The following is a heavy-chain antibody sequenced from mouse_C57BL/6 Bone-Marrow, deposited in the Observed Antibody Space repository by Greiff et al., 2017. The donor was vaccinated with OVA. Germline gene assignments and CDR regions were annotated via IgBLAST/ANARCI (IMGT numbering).Heavy chain of an antibody. CDR2: INPNNGGT. CDR3: SVGLYAMDY. V-gene: IGHV1-22*01. Sequence: EVQLQQSGPELVKPGASVKMSCKASGYTFTDYNMHWVKQSHGKSLEWIGYINPNNGGTSYNQKFKGKATLTVNKSSSTAYMELRSLTSDDAPVYYCSVGLYAMDYWGQGTSVTVSS. CDR1: GYTFTDYN. D-gene: IGHD4-1*01. J-gene: IGHJ4*01.